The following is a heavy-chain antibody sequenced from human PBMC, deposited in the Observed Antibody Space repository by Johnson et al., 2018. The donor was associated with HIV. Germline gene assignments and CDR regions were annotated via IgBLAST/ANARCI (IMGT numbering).Heavy chain of an antibody. CDR3: ARRNAGVAFDI. V-gene: IGHV3-7*01. CDR1: GFTFSSYW. J-gene: IGHJ3*02. CDR2: IKQDGSEK. Sequence: VQLVESGGGLVQPGGSLRLSCAASGFTFSSYWMSWVRQAPGKGLEWVANIKQDGSEKYYADSVKGRFTISRDNSKNTLYLQMNSLRAEDTAVYYCARRNAGVAFDIWGQGTMFTVSS. D-gene: IGHD2-2*01.